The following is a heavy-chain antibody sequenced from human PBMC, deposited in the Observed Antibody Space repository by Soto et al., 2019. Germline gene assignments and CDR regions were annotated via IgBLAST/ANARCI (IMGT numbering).Heavy chain of an antibody. D-gene: IGHD3-22*01. CDR2: IGWDDDK. J-gene: IGHJ4*02. V-gene: IGHV2-70*01. CDR3: ARMSYYYDSSGYYSLVFDY. CDR1: GFSLSTSGMC. Sequence: SGPTLVNPTQTLTLTCTFSGFSLSTSGMCVSWIRQPPGKALEWLALIGWDDDKYYSTSLKTRLTISKDNSKNQVVLTMTNMDPVDTATYYCARMSYYYDSSGYYSLVFDYWGQGTLVTVSS.